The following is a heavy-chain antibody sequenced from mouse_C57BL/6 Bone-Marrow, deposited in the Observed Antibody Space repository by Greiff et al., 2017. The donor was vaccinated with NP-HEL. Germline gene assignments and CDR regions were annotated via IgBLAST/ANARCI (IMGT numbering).Heavy chain of an antibody. CDR2: IWSGGST. CDR3: ARTTTMIRYWYFDV. D-gene: IGHD2-4*01. J-gene: IGHJ1*03. Sequence: QVQLKESGPGLVQPSQSLSITCTVPGFSLTSYGVHWVRQSPGKGLEWLGVIWSGGSTDYNAAFISRLSISKDNSKSQVFFKMNSLQAEDTAIYYCARTTTMIRYWYFDVWGTGTTVTVSS. V-gene: IGHV2-2*01. CDR1: GFSLTSYG.